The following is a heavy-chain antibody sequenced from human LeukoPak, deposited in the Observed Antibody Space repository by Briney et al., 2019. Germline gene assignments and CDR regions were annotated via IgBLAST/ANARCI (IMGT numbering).Heavy chain of an antibody. V-gene: IGHV4-59*11. CDR3: ARLLDNDSSGDPDTFDM. J-gene: IGHJ3*02. Sequence: PSETLSLTCTVSGVSISGHYWSWIRQPPGNGLEGIGFVYYSGRTTYNPSLHSRVTISADTSKNHLSLKLTSVTAADTAVYYCARLLDNDSSGDPDTFDMWGQGIKVTVSS. CDR1: GVSISGHY. D-gene: IGHD3-22*01. CDR2: VYYSGRT.